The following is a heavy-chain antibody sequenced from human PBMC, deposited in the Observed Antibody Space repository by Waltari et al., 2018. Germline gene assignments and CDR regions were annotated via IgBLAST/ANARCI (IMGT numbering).Heavy chain of an antibody. CDR3: ATYIGASVGTAAFDV. Sequence: GWIRQPPGQGLEWVATMSYNGAAYSSPSLRSRVTISRDMSENQLSLKLGSVTAADTAVYYCATYIGASVGTAAFDVWGQSTMVTVSS. J-gene: IGHJ3*01. D-gene: IGHD5-12*01. CDR2: MSYNGAA. V-gene: IGHV4-39*01.